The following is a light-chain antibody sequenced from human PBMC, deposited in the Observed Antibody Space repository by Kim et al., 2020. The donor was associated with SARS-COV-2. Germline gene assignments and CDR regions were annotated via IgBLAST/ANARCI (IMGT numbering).Light chain of an antibody. V-gene: IGKV3-11*01. J-gene: IGKJ4*01. Sequence: LSPGERATLSCRASQRVSSFLAWYQHKPGQAPSLLIHDASHRATGIPARFSGSGSGTDFTLTISSLEPEDFAVYYCQQGNNWPLTFGGGTKVDIK. CDR1: QRVSSF. CDR2: DAS. CDR3: QQGNNWPLT.